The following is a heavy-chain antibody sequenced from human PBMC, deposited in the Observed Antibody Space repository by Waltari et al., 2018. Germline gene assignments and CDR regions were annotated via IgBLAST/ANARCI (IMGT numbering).Heavy chain of an antibody. CDR3: ARVQSNGTKRGYSYSPLDY. J-gene: IGHJ4*02. CDR1: GYTFTSYA. Sequence: QVQLVQSGAEVKKPGASVKVSCKASGYTFTSYAMHWVRQAPGQRLEWMGWINAGNGKTKYSQKFQGRVTITRDTSASTAYMELSSLRSEDTAVYYCARVQSNGTKRGYSYSPLDYWGQGTLVTVSS. CDR2: INAGNGKT. V-gene: IGHV1-3*01. D-gene: IGHD5-18*01.